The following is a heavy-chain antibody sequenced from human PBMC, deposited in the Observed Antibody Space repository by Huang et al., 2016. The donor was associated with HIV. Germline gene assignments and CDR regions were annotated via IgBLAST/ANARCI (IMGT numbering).Heavy chain of an antibody. D-gene: IGHD1-7*01. V-gene: IGHV3-7*03. CDR3: ATKTAGMDI. J-gene: IGHJ6*02. Sequence: VESGGRLVQPGGSIRLSCVGSTFRFGAYWMCWVRQPPGKGLEWVANIRQDESEKYYVDSVKGRFNISRDNAKKVVFLEMNNVRVEDMATYFCATKTAGMDIWGQGTTVTVS. CDR2: IRQDESEK. CDR1: TFRFGAYW.